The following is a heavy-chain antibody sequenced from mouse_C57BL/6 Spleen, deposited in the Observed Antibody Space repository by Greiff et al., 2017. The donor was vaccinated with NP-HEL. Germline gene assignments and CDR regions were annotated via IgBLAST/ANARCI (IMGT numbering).Heavy chain of an antibody. J-gene: IGHJ4*01. CDR3: ARCPYYGSVYYAMDY. Sequence: EVKLQESGPELVKPGASVKMSCKASGYTFTDYNMHWVKQSHGKSLEWIGYINPNNGGTSYNQKFKGKATLTVNKSSSTAYMELRSLTSEDSAVYYCARCPYYGSVYYAMDYWGQGTSVTVSS. CDR1: GYTFTDYN. V-gene: IGHV1-22*01. D-gene: IGHD1-1*01. CDR2: INPNNGGT.